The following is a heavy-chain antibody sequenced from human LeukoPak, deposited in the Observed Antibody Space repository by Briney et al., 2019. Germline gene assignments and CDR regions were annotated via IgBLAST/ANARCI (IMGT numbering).Heavy chain of an antibody. CDR1: GFTLISYP. CDR2: ISGSGGST. V-gene: IGHV3-23*01. D-gene: IGHD2-15*01. J-gene: IGHJ4*02. Sequence: GGSLTLTFAGSGFTLISYPWSWVRQAPGKGLEWVSAISGSGGSTNYADSVKGRFTISRDNSKNTVYLQMNSLRAEDTAVYYCAKMDCSGRRCYGIEYWGQGKLVTVSS. CDR3: AKMDCSGRRCYGIEY.